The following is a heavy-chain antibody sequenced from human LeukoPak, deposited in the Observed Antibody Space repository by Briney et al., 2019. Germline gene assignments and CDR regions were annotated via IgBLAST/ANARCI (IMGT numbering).Heavy chain of an antibody. Sequence: SQTLSLTSTVSGGSISSYYWSWIRQPPGKGLEWIGYIYYSGSTNYNPSLKSRVTISVDTSKNQFSLKLSSVTAADTAVYYCARATGIVVADDSYNWFDPWGQGTLVTVSS. CDR1: GGSISSYY. V-gene: IGHV4-59*01. J-gene: IGHJ5*02. CDR2: IYYSGST. D-gene: IGHD3-22*01. CDR3: ARATGIVVADDSYNWFDP.